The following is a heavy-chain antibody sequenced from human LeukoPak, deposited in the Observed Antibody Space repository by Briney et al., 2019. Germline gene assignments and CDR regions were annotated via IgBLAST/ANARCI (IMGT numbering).Heavy chain of an antibody. Sequence: GGSLRLSCAASGFTFSSYAMSWVRQAPGKGLEWVAVIWFDGSEKYYADSVKGRFTISRDNSKNTLYLQMNSLRAEDTAFYYCVRASGPFDYWGQGTLVTVSS. J-gene: IGHJ4*02. CDR3: VRASGPFDY. V-gene: IGHV3-33*08. D-gene: IGHD3-10*01. CDR1: GFTFSSYA. CDR2: IWFDGSEK.